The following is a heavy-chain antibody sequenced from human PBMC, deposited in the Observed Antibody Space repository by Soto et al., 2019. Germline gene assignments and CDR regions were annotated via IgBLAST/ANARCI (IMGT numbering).Heavy chain of an antibody. Sequence: QVQLVQSGAEVKKPGSSVKVSCKASGGTFSSYAISWVRQAPGQGLEWMGGIIPIFGTANYAQKCQGRVTITADESTSTAYMELSRLRYEDTAVYYCARDQVESLFPNGFDPWGQGTLVTVSS. D-gene: IGHD3-16*02. J-gene: IGHJ5*02. CDR1: GGTFSSYA. CDR2: IIPIFGTA. V-gene: IGHV1-69*01. CDR3: ARDQVESLFPNGFDP.